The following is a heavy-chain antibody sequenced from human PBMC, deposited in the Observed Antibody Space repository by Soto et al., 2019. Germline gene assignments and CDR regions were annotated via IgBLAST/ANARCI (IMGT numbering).Heavy chain of an antibody. CDR1: EFTFSDRW. D-gene: IGHD3-10*01. V-gene: IGHV3-7*05. CDR2: LDKGGGEK. CDR3: ATGGNWFDP. Sequence: EVQLVESGGGLVQPGGSLRLSCAASEFTFSDRWMAWVRQAPGKGLEWVANLDKGGGEKNYVDSVKGRFTSSRDNAKNSLYLQMNSLRDEDTAVYYCATGGNWFDPWGQGTLVTVSS. J-gene: IGHJ5*02.